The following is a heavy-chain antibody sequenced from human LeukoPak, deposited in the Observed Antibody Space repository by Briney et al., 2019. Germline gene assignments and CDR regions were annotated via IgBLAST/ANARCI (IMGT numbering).Heavy chain of an antibody. V-gene: IGHV3-30-3*01. CDR1: GFTFSSDA. D-gene: IGHD2-15*01. Sequence: GGSLRLSCVASGFTFSSDAMHWVRQTPGKGLEWVAVISYDGNEKYQVDSVKGRFTISRDNSKNTLYLQMNSLRSDDTAVYYCARDFPRYCSGGSCSILQYWGQGTLVTVSS. CDR3: ARDFPRYCSGGSCSILQY. J-gene: IGHJ4*02. CDR2: ISYDGNEK.